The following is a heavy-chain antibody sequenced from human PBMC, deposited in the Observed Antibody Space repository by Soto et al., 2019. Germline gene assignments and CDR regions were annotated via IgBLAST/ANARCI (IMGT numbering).Heavy chain of an antibody. V-gene: IGHV1-69*01. Sequence: QVQLVQSGAEVKKPGSSVKVSCKASGGTFSSYAISWVRQAPGQGLEWMGGIIPIFGTANYAQKFQGRVKITADESTSTAYMERSSLRSEDTAVYYCARDKVGYYDSSGYYRVSVPPDYYYGMDVWGQGTTVTVSS. J-gene: IGHJ6*02. D-gene: IGHD3-22*01. CDR1: GGTFSSYA. CDR3: ARDKVGYYDSSGYYRVSVPPDYYYGMDV. CDR2: IIPIFGTA.